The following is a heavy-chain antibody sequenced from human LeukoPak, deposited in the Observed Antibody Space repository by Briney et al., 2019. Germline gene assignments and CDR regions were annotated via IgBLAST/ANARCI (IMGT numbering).Heavy chain of an antibody. J-gene: IGHJ5*02. CDR3: AHSNITIFGVVKETVLDWFDP. CDR2: IYWNDDK. D-gene: IGHD3-3*01. CDR1: GGSISSYYW. Sequence: TLSLTCTVSGGSISSYYWSWIRQPPGKGLEWLALIYWNDDKRYSPSLKSRLTITKDTSKNQVVLTMTNMDPVDTATYYCAHSNITIFGVVKETVLDWFDPWGQGTLVTVSS. V-gene: IGHV2-5*01.